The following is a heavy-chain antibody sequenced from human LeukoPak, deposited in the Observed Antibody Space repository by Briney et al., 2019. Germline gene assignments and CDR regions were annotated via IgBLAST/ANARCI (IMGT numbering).Heavy chain of an antibody. CDR2: INPSGGST. V-gene: IGHV1-46*01. Sequence: ASVKVSCKASGYTFTSYYMHWVRQAPGQGLEWMGIINPSGGSTSYAQKFQGRVTITADKSTSTAYMELSSLRSEDTAVYYCAREIDENWFDPWGQGTLVTVSS. CDR3: AREIDENWFDP. CDR1: GYTFTSYY. J-gene: IGHJ5*02.